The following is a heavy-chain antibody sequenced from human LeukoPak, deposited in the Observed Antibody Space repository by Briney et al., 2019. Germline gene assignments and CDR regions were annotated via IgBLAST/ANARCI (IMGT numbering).Heavy chain of an antibody. D-gene: IGHD3-10*01. J-gene: IGHJ4*02. V-gene: IGHV3-30-3*01. CDR2: ISYDGSNK. CDR3: AKVVPSMVRGVTPSYFDY. CDR1: GFTFSSYA. Sequence: AGRSLRLSCAASGFTFSSYAMHWVRQAPGKGLEWVAVISYDGSNKYYADSVKGRFTISRDNSKNTLYLQMNSLRAEDTAVYYCAKVVPSMVRGVTPSYFDYWGQGTLVTVSS.